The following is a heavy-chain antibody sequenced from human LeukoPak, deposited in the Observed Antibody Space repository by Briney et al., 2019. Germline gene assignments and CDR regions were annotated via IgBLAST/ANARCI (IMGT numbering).Heavy chain of an antibody. CDR1: GFTFSSYS. CDR3: ARGEEKATITGLDS. CDR2: ISSGSTYI. Sequence: PGGSLRLSCAASGFTFSSYSMNWVRQAPGKGLEWVSAISSGSTYIYYADSVKGRFTVSRDNAENSLFLQMNGLRAEDTAVYFCARGEEKATITGLDSWGQGTLVTVSS. D-gene: IGHD5-24*01. J-gene: IGHJ4*02. V-gene: IGHV3-21*01.